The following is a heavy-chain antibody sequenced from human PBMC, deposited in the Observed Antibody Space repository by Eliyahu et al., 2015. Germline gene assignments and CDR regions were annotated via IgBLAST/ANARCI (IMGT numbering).Heavy chain of an antibody. CDR3: ARDRGSGYDFYWFDP. CDR2: IIPILGIA. D-gene: IGHD5-12*01. CDR1: GGXFSSYA. J-gene: IGHJ5*02. Sequence: QVQLVQSGAEVKKPGSSVKVSCKASGGXFSSYAISWVRQAPGQGLEWMGRIIPILGIANYAQKFQGRVTITADKSTSTAYMELSSLRSEDTAVYYCARDRGSGYDFYWFDPWGQGTLVTVSS. V-gene: IGHV1-69*04.